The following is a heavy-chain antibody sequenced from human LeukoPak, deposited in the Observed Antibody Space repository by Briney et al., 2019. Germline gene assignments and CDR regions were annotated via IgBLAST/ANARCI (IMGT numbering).Heavy chain of an antibody. CDR1: GYSFTSYW. CDR2: IYPGDSDT. CDR3: ATGRYCSGGSCRRNYFDY. J-gene: IGHJ4*02. Sequence: GESLKISCKGSGYSFTSYWIGWVRQMPGKGLEWMGIIYPGDSDTRYSPSFQGQVTISADKSISTAHLQWSSLKASDTAMYYCATGRYCSGGSCRRNYFDYWGQGTLVTVSS. D-gene: IGHD2-15*01. V-gene: IGHV5-51*01.